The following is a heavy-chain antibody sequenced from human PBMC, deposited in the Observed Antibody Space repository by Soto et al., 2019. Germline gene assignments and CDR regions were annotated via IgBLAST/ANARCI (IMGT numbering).Heavy chain of an antibody. J-gene: IGHJ6*02. D-gene: IGHD3-3*01. CDR3: TTLSITIFGVVLMDV. CDR2: ISGSGGST. Sequence: GGSLRLSCAASGFTFISYAMSWVRQAPWKGLEWVSVISGSGGSTYYAAPVKGRFTISRDDSKNTLYLQMNSLKTEDTAVYYCTTLSITIFGVVLMDVWGQGTTVTVSS. CDR1: GFTFISYA. V-gene: IGHV3-23*01.